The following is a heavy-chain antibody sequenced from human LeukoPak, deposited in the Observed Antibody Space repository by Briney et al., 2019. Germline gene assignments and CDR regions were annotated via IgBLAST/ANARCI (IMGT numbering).Heavy chain of an antibody. CDR2: VCRTGST. CDR3: AREVTYTGGWGPFDY. V-gene: IGHV4-59*01. Sequence: SETLSLTCTVSGGSISGYCWDWIRQPPGKGLEWIGYVCRTGSTNSNPSLKSRVTLSVDTSKNQFSLRLTSVTAADTAVYFCAREVTYTGGWGPFDYWGPGALLTVSS. J-gene: IGHJ4*02. D-gene: IGHD6-19*01. CDR1: GGSISGYC.